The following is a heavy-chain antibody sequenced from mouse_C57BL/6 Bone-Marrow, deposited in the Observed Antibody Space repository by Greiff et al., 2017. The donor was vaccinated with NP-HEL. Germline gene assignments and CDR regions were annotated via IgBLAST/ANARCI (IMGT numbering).Heavy chain of an antibody. CDR3: ARRYYYGSDWYFDV. D-gene: IGHD1-1*01. V-gene: IGHV15-2*01. CDR1: DSEVFPIAY. Sequence: VQLQQSGSELRSPGSSVKLSCKDFDSEVFPIAYMSWVRQKPGHGFEWIGGILPSIGRTIYGEKFEDKATLDADTLSNTAYLELNSLTSEDSAIYYCARRYYYGSDWYFDVWGTGTTVTVSS. J-gene: IGHJ1*03. CDR2: ILPSIGRT.